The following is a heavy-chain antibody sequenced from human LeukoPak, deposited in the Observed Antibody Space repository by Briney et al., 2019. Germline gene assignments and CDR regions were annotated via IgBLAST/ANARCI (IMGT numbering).Heavy chain of an antibody. J-gene: IGHJ6*03. CDR3: AKEYSSSSSWYYYMDV. CDR2: ITRSSYI. V-gene: IGHV3-21*01. CDR1: GFTFSSYS. Sequence: GGSLRLSCIASGFTFSSYSMNWVRQAPGKGLEWVSSITRSSYIYYADSVKGRFTISRDNSKNTLYLQVNSLRAEDTAVYYCAKEYSSSSSWYYYMDVWGKGTTVTVSS. D-gene: IGHD6-6*01.